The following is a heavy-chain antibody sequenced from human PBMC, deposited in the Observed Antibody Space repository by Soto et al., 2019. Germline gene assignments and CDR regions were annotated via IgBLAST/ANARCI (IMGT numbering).Heavy chain of an antibody. CDR3: ASGAVVTQYTYYGMDV. J-gene: IGHJ6*02. D-gene: IGHD2-21*02. Sequence: PGWSLRLACASSGFTFISYAMHWVRQAPGKGLEWVAVISYDGSNKYYADSVKGRFTISRDNSKNTLYLQMNSLRAEDTAVYYCASGAVVTQYTYYGMDVWGQGTTVTVSS. CDR1: GFTFISYA. V-gene: IGHV3-30-3*01. CDR2: ISYDGSNK.